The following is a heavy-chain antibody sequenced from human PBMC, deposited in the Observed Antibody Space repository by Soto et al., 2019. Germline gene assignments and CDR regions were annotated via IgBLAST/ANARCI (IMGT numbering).Heavy chain of an antibody. CDR2: ISSSSSTI. CDR1: GFTFSSYS. D-gene: IGHD3-16*02. J-gene: IGHJ4*02. V-gene: IGHV3-48*01. CDR3: ARIYYDYIWGSYRSGREGYFDY. Sequence: GGSLRLSCAASGFTFSSYSMNWVRQAPGKGLEWVSYISSSSSTIYYADSVKGRFTISRDNAKNSRYLQMNSLRAEDTAVYYCARIYYDYIWGSYRSGREGYFDYWGQGTLVTVSS.